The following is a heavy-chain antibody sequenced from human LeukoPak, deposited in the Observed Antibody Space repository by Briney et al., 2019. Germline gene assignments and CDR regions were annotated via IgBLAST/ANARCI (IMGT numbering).Heavy chain of an antibody. CDR3: ARAAAPIYSGFDY. Sequence: PGGSLRLSCAASGFTFSSYSLSWVRQAPGKGLEWVSSISSSGNYIYYADSLKGRLTISRDNAKNSLYLQMNSLRAEDTAVYYCARAAAPIYSGFDYWGQGTLVTVSS. J-gene: IGHJ4*02. CDR2: ISSSGNYI. V-gene: IGHV3-21*01. CDR1: GFTFSSYS. D-gene: IGHD2-21*01.